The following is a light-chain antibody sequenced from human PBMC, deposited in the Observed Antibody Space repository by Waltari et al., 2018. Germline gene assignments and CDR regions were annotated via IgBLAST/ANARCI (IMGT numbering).Light chain of an antibody. CDR2: GAS. V-gene: IGKV3-20*01. Sequence: EIVLTHSPGTLPLSPGERAPFSCRASQTVRTTYLAWYQQKPGQVPTLLIYGASSRATGIPDRFSGSGSGTDFSLTISSLEPEDFAVYYCQQYDSSPLTFGGGTKVEIK. CDR3: QQYDSSPLT. J-gene: IGKJ4*01. CDR1: QTVRTTY.